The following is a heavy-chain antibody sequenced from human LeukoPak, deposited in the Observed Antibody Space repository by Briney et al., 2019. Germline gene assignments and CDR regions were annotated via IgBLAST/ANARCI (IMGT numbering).Heavy chain of an antibody. Sequence: GGSLRLSCAASGFTFGSYSMNWVRQAPGKGLEWVSSISSSSSYIYYADSVKGRFTISRDNAKNSLYLQMNSLRAEDTAVYYCARVGVVHAFDIWGQGTMVTVSS. J-gene: IGHJ3*02. CDR1: GFTFGSYS. V-gene: IGHV3-21*01. CDR2: ISSSSSYI. D-gene: IGHD2-15*01. CDR3: ARVGVVHAFDI.